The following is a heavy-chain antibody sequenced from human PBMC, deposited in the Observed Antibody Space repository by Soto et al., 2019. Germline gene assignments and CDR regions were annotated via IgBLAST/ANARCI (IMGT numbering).Heavy chain of an antibody. V-gene: IGHV3-72*01. CDR2: ITNKAHSYTT. CDR3: MRDSMRGGGFDY. D-gene: IGHD3-16*01. Sequence: EVQLVESGGGLVQPGGSLRLSCKTSGFSFSDHYMDWVRQAPGKGLEWIARITNKAHSYTTYYAASVKDRFTISRDDSENSLYLQMNSLKSEDTALYYFMRDSMRGGGFDYWGLGTLVTVSA. CDR1: GFSFSDHY. J-gene: IGHJ4*01.